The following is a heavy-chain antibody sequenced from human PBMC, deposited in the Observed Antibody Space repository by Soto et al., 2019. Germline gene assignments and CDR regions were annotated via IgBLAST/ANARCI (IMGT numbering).Heavy chain of an antibody. CDR1: GFKISSSS. CDR3: ARPSIESPGTY. CDR2: IGGSGDIT. D-gene: IGHD1-1*01. J-gene: IGHJ4*02. V-gene: IGHV3-23*01. Sequence: GGSLRLSCAAFGFKISSSSMNCVRQAPGEGLEWVSAIGGSGDITSYADSMKGRFTISRDNSKNTLYLQMNSLRAEDTALYYCARPSIESPGTYWGQGTLVTVSS.